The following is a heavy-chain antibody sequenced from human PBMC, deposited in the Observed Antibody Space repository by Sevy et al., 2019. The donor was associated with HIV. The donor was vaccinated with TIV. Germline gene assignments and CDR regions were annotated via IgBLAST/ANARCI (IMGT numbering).Heavy chain of an antibody. V-gene: IGHV3-74*01. CDR2: INSDGSST. J-gene: IGHJ4*02. D-gene: IGHD6-19*01. CDR1: GFTFSSYW. Sequence: GGSLRLSCAASGFTFSSYWMHWVRQAPGKGLEWVSRINSDGSSTSYADSVKGRFTISRDNAKKTQYLQMNRLGAEDTAVYCWARVGAESSGWYRGFDYWGQGTLVTVSS. CDR3: ARVGAESSGWYRGFDY.